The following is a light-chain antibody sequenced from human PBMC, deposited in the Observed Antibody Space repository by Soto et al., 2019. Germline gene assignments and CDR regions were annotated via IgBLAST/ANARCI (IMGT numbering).Light chain of an antibody. V-gene: IGKV3-11*01. CDR2: YAS. CDR1: QSVSSN. Sequence: EIVLTQSPGTVSLSPGERATLSCRASQSVSSNLAWYQQKLGQAPRLLIYYASNRATGIPARFSGSGSGTDFTLTISRLEPEDFEVYYCHQRNNWPWPFGQGTKV. J-gene: IGKJ1*01. CDR3: HQRNNWPWP.